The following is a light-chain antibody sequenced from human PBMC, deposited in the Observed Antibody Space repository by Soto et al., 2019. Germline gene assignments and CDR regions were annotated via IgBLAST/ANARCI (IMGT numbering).Light chain of an antibody. J-gene: IGKJ4*01. Sequence: DIQMTQSPSTLSASDGDRVTSTCRASQDIGTWLAWYQQKPEKAPKVLIYRASHLESGVPSRFSASGSGTEFSLTISCLQSEDFATYYCQQYYSFPLTFGGGTKADIK. CDR3: QQYYSFPLT. CDR2: RAS. V-gene: IGKV1-5*03. CDR1: QDIGTW.